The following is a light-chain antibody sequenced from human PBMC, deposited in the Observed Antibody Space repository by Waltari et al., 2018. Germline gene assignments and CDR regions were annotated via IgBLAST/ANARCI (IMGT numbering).Light chain of an antibody. CDR3: CSYAGSITFWV. V-gene: IGLV2-11*01. J-gene: IGLJ3*02. Sequence: QSALTQPRSVSGSPGQSVTISCTGTSSDVGGYNYVSWYQHHPGKAPKLIIYDVTKRPSGVPDRFSASESDNTASLTISGLQAEDEADYCCCSYAGSITFWVFGGGTKLTVL. CDR1: SSDVGGYNY. CDR2: DVT.